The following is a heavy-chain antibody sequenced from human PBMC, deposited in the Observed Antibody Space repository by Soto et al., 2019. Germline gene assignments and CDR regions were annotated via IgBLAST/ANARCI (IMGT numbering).Heavy chain of an antibody. CDR2: ISYSGSP. V-gene: IGHV4-30-4*01. J-gene: IGHJ1*01. D-gene: IGHD1-26*01. CDR3: ARAWDF. Sequence: PSETLSLTCTVSGVSVSRDYQWIWIRQPPGKGLEWIGHISYSGSPYYHPSLRSRLSISVDTSKNQFSLKVKSVTAADTAVYYCARAWDFGGQGTLVTVSS. CDR1: GVSVSRDYQ.